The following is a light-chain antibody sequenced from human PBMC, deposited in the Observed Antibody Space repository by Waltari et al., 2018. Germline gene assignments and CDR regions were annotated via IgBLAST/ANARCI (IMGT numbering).Light chain of an antibody. V-gene: IGLV2-23*02. CDR3: SSHANTYNFAHVV. Sequence: QSALTQPASVSGAPGQSITIPCTGTSSDIGTYNSVPWYQQPPGKAPKMLIYEVTMRPSGVSYRFSCSKSGNTASLTISGLRAEDDADYYCSSHANTYNFAHVVFGGGTKLTVL. CDR2: EVT. CDR1: SSDIGTYNS. J-gene: IGLJ2*01.